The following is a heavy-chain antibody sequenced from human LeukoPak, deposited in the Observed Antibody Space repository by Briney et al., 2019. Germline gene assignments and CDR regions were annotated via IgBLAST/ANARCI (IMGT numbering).Heavy chain of an antibody. CDR2: ISGSGGST. V-gene: IGHV3-23*01. Sequence: GGSLRLSCAASGFTFSSYAMSWVRQAPGKGLEWVSAISGSGGSTHYADSVKGRFTISRDNSKNTLYLQMNSLRAEDTAVYYCAKAMVRGVIPRATGFDYWGQGTLVTVSS. D-gene: IGHD3-10*01. CDR1: GFTFSSYA. CDR3: AKAMVRGVIPRATGFDY. J-gene: IGHJ4*02.